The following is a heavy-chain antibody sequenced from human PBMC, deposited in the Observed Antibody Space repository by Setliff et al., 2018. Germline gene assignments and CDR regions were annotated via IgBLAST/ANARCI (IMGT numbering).Heavy chain of an antibody. D-gene: IGHD1-1*01. CDR3: ARHFRNWYFDY. CDR2: VFSGDSDT. Sequence: GESLKISCKGSGYRFTTYWIGWVRQMPGKGLEWMGIVFSGDSDTRYSPSFQGQVTMSADKSINTAYLQWSSLKASDTAIYYCARHFRNWYFDYWGQGTLVTVSS. J-gene: IGHJ4*02. CDR1: GYRFTTYW. V-gene: IGHV5-51*01.